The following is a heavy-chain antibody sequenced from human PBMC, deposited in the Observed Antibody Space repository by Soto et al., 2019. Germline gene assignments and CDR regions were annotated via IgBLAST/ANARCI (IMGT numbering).Heavy chain of an antibody. CDR1: GFTFSSYA. CDR3: AKDRAHFGTWAATPY. CDR2: ISGSGGST. Sequence: EVQLLESGGGLVQPGGSLRLSCAASGFTFSSYAMSWVRQAPGKGLEWVSAISGSGGSTYYADSVKGRFTISRDNSKNTLYLQMTSLRAEDTAVYYCAKDRAHFGTWAATPYWGQGTLVTVSS. J-gene: IGHJ4*02. V-gene: IGHV3-23*01. D-gene: IGHD1-1*01.